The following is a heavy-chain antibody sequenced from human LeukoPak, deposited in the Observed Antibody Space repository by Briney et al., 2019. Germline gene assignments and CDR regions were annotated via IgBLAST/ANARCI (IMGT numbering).Heavy chain of an antibody. CDR2: IRYDGSNK. CDR3: AKDRADIVVVPAATSYYYYYMDV. CDR1: GFTFSSYG. D-gene: IGHD2-2*01. Sequence: GGSLRLSCAASGFTFSSYGMHWVRQAPGKGLEWVAFIRYDGSNKYYADSVKGRFTISRDNSKNTLYLQMNSLRAEDTAVYYCAKDRADIVVVPAATSYYYYYMDVWGKGTTVTVSS. V-gene: IGHV3-30*02. J-gene: IGHJ6*03.